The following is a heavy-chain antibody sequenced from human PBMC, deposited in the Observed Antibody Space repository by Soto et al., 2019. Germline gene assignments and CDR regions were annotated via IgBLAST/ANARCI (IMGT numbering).Heavy chain of an antibody. CDR2: ISGSGGRT. Sequence: EVQLLESGGGLVQPGGSLRLSCAASGFTFSSYAMSWVRQAPGKGLEWVSAISGSGGRTYYADSVKGRFTISRDNSKNTLYLQMNSLRAEDTAVYYCASAAREYYYYGMDVWGQGTTVTVSS. CDR3: ASAAREYYYYGMDV. J-gene: IGHJ6*02. CDR1: GFTFSSYA. V-gene: IGHV3-23*01.